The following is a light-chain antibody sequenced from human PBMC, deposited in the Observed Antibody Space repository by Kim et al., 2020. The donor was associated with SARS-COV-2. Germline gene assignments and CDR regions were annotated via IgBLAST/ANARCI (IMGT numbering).Light chain of an antibody. CDR2: GAS. Sequence: SPGEGATLSCRASQSVSSSYLAWYQQKPGQAPKLLIYGASSRATGIPDRFSGSGSGTDFTLTISRLEPEDFAVYYCQQYGSSPRTFGRGTKVDIK. CDR3: QQYGSSPRT. V-gene: IGKV3-20*01. CDR1: QSVSSSY. J-gene: IGKJ4*02.